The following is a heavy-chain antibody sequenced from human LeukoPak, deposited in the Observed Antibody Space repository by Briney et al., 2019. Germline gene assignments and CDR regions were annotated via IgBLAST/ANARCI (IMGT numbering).Heavy chain of an antibody. Sequence: GASVKVSCKASGYTFTSYGISWVRQAPGQGLEWMGWISAYNGNTNYAQKLQGRFTMTTDTSTSTAYMELRGLSSDDTGVYYCARSMITFGGTLGYWGQGTLVTVSS. J-gene: IGHJ4*02. CDR1: GYTFTSYG. CDR2: ISAYNGNT. V-gene: IGHV1-18*01. CDR3: ARSMITFGGTLGY. D-gene: IGHD3-16*01.